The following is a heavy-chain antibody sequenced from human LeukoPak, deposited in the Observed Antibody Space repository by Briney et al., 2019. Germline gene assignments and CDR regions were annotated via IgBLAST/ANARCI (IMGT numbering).Heavy chain of an antibody. CDR2: IYYSGST. J-gene: IGHJ4*02. CDR1: GGSISSGDYY. Sequence: SETLSLTCTVSGGSISSGDYYWSWLRQPPGKGLEWIGYIYYSGSTYYNPSLKSRVTISVDTSKNQFSLKLSSVTAADTAVYYCARGELYYLDYWGQGTLVTVSS. D-gene: IGHD1-7*01. V-gene: IGHV4-30-4*01. CDR3: ARGELYYLDY.